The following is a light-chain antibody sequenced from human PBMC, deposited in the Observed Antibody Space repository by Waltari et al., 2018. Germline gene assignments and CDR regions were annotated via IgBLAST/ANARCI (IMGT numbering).Light chain of an antibody. CDR2: GAS. CDR3: QQYGSSRYT. V-gene: IGKV3-20*01. Sequence: EIWFTQAPGPLFLSPGEKATPPCRASQSVSSSYLAWYQQKPGQAPRLLIYGASSRATGIPDRFSGSGSGTDFTLTISRLEPEDFAVYYCQQYGSSRYTFGQGTKLEIK. CDR1: QSVSSSY. J-gene: IGKJ2*01.